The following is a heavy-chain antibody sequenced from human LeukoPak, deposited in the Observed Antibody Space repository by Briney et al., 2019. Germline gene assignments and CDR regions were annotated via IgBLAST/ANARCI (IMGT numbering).Heavy chain of an antibody. CDR3: ARDNYGMDV. J-gene: IGHJ6*02. CDR1: GFIFNTYA. CDR2: ISYDGSNK. Sequence: GGSLRLSCAASGFIFNTYAIHWVRQAPGKGLDWVAVISYDGSNKYYADSVKGRFTISRDDSKNTLYLQMNSLRGEDTAVYYCARDNYGMDVWGQGTTVTVSS. V-gene: IGHV3-30-3*01.